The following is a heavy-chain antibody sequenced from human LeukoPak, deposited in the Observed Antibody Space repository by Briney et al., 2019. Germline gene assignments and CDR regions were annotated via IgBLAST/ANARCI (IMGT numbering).Heavy chain of an antibody. J-gene: IGHJ4*02. D-gene: IGHD3-10*01. CDR3: GGTMVRGVEYYFYY. CDR1: GYTLTELS. V-gene: IGHV1-24*01. Sequence: ASVKVSCKVSGYTLTELSMHWVRQAPGKGLEWMGGFDPEDGETIYAQKFQGRVTMTEDTSTDTAYMELSSLRSEDTAVYYCGGTMVRGVEYYFYYWGQGTLVTVSS. CDR2: FDPEDGET.